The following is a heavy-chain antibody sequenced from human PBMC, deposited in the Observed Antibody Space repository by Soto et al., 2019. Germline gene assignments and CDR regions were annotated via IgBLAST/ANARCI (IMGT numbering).Heavy chain of an antibody. Sequence: GGSLRLSCAASGFTFSSCGMHWVRQAPGKGLEWVAVISYDGSNKYYADSVKGRFTISRDNSKNTLYLQMNSLRAEDTAVYYCAKVGVVGATFDYWGQGTLVTVSS. V-gene: IGHV3-30*18. CDR3: AKVGVVGATFDY. CDR1: GFTFSSCG. D-gene: IGHD1-26*01. CDR2: ISYDGSNK. J-gene: IGHJ4*02.